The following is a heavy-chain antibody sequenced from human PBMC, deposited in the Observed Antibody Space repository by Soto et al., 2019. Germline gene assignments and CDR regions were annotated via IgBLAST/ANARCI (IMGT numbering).Heavy chain of an antibody. CDR2: IIPIFGTP. CDR3: ARDRDDYGSGNYYNRIDF. D-gene: IGHD3-10*01. V-gene: IGHV1-69*01. CDR1: GGIFSTYA. Sequence: QVQLVQSGAEVKKPGSSVKVSCKASGGIFSTYAISWLRQAPGQGLEWMGGIIPIFGTPNYAQKSQGRVTITADESTSTAYMELSRLRSEDTAVYCCARDRDDYGSGNYYNRIDFWGQGTLVTVSS. J-gene: IGHJ4*02.